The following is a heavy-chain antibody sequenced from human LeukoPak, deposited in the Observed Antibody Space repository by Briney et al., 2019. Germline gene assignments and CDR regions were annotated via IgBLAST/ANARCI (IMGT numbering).Heavy chain of an antibody. D-gene: IGHD3-22*01. Sequence: SETLSLTCAVYGGSFSGYYWSWIRQPPGKGLEWIGEINHSGSTNYNPSLKSRVTISVDTSKNQFSLKLSSVTAADTAVYYCARDYGSGYYPDAFDIWGQGTMVTVSS. CDR1: GGSFSGYY. J-gene: IGHJ3*02. V-gene: IGHV4-34*01. CDR3: ARDYGSGYYPDAFDI. CDR2: INHSGST.